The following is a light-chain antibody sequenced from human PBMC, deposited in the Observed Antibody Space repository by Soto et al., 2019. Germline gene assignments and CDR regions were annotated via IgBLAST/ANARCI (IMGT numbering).Light chain of an antibody. V-gene: IGKV3-20*01. CDR2: GAS. CDR1: QSVMSNY. CDR3: HQYVSSWT. J-gene: IGKJ1*01. Sequence: EVVLTQSPGSLSLSPVERATLSCRASQSVMSNYLSWYQQKPGQPPRLLIYGASSRATGIPDRFSGSGSGTDFTLTISRLEPEDFAVYYCHQYVSSWTFGQGTKVDIK.